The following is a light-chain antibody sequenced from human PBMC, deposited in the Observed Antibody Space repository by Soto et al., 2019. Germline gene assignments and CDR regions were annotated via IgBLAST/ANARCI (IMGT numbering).Light chain of an antibody. CDR2: AAS. Sequence: DIPMTQSPSSLSASVRDRVTITCRASQGISNYLAWYQQKPGKVPKLLIYAASTLQSGVPSRFSGSGSGTDFTLAISSLQPEDVATYYCQKYDSAPWTFGQGTKVEIK. CDR1: QGISNY. CDR3: QKYDSAPWT. V-gene: IGKV1-27*01. J-gene: IGKJ1*01.